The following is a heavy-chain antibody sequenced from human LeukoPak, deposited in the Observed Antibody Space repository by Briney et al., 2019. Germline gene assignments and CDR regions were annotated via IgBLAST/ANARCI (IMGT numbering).Heavy chain of an antibody. V-gene: IGHV3-21*01. Sequence: GGSLRLSRAASGFTFSSYSMNWVRQAPGKGLEWVSSISSSSSYIYYADSVKGRFTISRDNAKNSLYLQMNSLRAEDTAVYYCARDSRGYFDYWGQGTLVTVSS. CDR1: GFTFSSYS. CDR3: ARDSRGYFDY. J-gene: IGHJ4*02. D-gene: IGHD5-12*01. CDR2: ISSSSSYI.